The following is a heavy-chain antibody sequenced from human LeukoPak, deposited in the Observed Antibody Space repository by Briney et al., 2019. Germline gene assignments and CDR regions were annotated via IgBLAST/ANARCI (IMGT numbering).Heavy chain of an antibody. V-gene: IGHV3-48*02. CDR1: GFPFSTYS. J-gene: IGHJ4*02. Sequence: PGGSLRLTCAASGFPFSTYSMNWVRQAPGKGLEWVSYISSSSSTIYYADSVKGRFSISRDNAKNSLCLQMNSLRDEDTAVYYCARGGSSGYYLCSLYWGQGTLVTVSS. CDR3: ARGGSSGYYLCSLY. D-gene: IGHD3-22*01. CDR2: ISSSSSTI.